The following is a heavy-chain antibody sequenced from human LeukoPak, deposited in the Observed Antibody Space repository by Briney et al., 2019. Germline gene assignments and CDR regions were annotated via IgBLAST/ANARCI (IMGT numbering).Heavy chain of an antibody. J-gene: IGHJ4*02. CDR1: GFTFSSYA. CDR3: AKDRAPTLAYCGGDCYSDY. CDR2: ISGSGGST. Sequence: GGSLRLSCAASGFTFSSYAMSWVRQAPGKGPEWVSAISGSGGSTYYADSVKGRFTISRDNSKNTLYLQMNSLRAEDTAVYYCAKDRAPTLAYCGGDCYSDYWGQGTLVTVSS. D-gene: IGHD2-21*02. V-gene: IGHV3-23*01.